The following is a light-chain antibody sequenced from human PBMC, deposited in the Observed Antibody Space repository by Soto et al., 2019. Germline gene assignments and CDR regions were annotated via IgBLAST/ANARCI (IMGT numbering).Light chain of an antibody. Sequence: QAAVTQPPSASGTPGQTVTISCSGSSSNIGSNTVNWYQQLPGTTPKLLIYSNSQRPSGVPDRFSGSKSGTAASLAISGLQSEDEADYYCAAWDDSLKEPVFGGGTQLTVL. CDR2: SNS. V-gene: IGLV1-44*01. J-gene: IGLJ7*01. CDR1: SSNIGSNT. CDR3: AAWDDSLKEPV.